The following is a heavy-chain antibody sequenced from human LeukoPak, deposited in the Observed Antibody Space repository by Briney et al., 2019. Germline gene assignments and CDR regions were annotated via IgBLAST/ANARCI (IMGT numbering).Heavy chain of an antibody. CDR1: GFTFSSYS. J-gene: IGHJ4*02. V-gene: IGHV3-48*04. CDR2: ISSSSSTI. CDR3: ARSLRAYYFDY. D-gene: IGHD3-10*01. Sequence: GGSLRLSCAASGFTFSSYSMNWVRQAPGKGLEWVSYISSSSSTIYYADSVKGRFTISRDNAKNSLYLQMNSLRAEDTAVYYCARSLRAYYFDYWGRGTLVTASS.